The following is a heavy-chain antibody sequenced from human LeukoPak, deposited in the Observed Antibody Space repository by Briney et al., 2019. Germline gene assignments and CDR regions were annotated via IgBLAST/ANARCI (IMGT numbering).Heavy chain of an antibody. CDR1: GFTFRSYS. D-gene: IGHD2-15*01. CDR3: ARVGVVVVAATRYYYYGMDV. Sequence: PGGSLRLSCAASGFTFRSYSMNWVRQAPGKGLEWVSSISSSSSYIYYADSVKGRFTISRDNAKNSLYLQMNSLRAEDTAVYYCARVGVVVVAATRYYYYGMDVWGKGTTVTVSS. V-gene: IGHV3-21*01. J-gene: IGHJ6*04. CDR2: ISSSSSYI.